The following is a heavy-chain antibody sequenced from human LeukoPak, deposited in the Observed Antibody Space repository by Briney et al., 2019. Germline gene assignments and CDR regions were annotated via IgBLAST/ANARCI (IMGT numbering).Heavy chain of an antibody. CDR2: IYYSGST. CDR1: GGSISSGGYY. D-gene: IGHD3-22*01. CDR3: ARLGYYYDSSGYYYDYYFDY. Sequence: SETLSLTCTVSGGSISSGGYYWSWIRQHPGKGLEWIGYIYYSGSTYYNPSLKSRVTISVDTSKNQFSLKLSSVTAADTAVYYCARLGYYYDSSGYYYDYYFDYWGQGTLVTVSS. J-gene: IGHJ4*02. V-gene: IGHV4-31*03.